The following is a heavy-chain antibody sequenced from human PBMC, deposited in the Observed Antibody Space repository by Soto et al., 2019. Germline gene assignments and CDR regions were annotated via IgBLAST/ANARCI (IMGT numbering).Heavy chain of an antibody. V-gene: IGHV4-34*01. J-gene: IGHJ4*02. D-gene: IGHD3-10*01. CDR2: INHSGST. CDR3: ARLVYDTRLNYMYFDF. Sequence: SETLSLTCTVSGGSISSYYWSWIRQPPGKGLEWIGEINHSGSTNYNPSLKSRVTISVDTSRNQFSLKLTSVTAADTAVYFCARLVYDTRLNYMYFDFWGPGTLVTVSS. CDR1: GGSISSYY.